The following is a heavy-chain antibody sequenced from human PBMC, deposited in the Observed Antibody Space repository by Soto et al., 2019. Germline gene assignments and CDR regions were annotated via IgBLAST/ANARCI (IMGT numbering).Heavy chain of an antibody. CDR1: GFTFSSYA. D-gene: IGHD1-26*01. V-gene: IGHV3-30-3*01. J-gene: IGHJ6*02. Sequence: PGGSLRLSCAASGFTFSSYAMHWVRQAPGKGLEWVAVISYDGSNKYYADSVKGRFTISRDNSKNTLYLQMNSLRAEDTAVYYCARPYYDIVGATVSGYYYYGMDVWGQGTTVTVSS. CDR3: ARPYYDIVGATVSGYYYYGMDV. CDR2: ISYDGSNK.